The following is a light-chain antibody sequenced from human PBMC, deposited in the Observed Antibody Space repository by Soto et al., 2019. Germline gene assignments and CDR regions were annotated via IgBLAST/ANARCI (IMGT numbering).Light chain of an antibody. J-gene: IGLJ2*01. Sequence: QSALTQPASVSGSPGQSITISCTGTSSDVGGSKFVSWYQQHPGKAPKLMIYEVSNRPSGVSNRFSGSKSGNTASLTISGRQAEDEADYYCSSYTSSSTLGFGGGTKRTVL. CDR3: SSYTSSSTLG. V-gene: IGLV2-14*01. CDR1: SSDVGGSKF. CDR2: EVS.